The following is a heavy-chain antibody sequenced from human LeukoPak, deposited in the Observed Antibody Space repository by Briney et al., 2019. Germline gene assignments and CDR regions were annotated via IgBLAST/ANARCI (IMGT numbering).Heavy chain of an antibody. J-gene: IGHJ4*02. CDR3: ASAKLLYYYFDY. CDR1: GFTFSSYA. Sequence: GGSRRLSCAASGFTFSSYAMHWVRQAPGKGLEWVAVISYDGSNKYYADSVKGRFTISRDNSKNTLYLQMNSLRAEDTAVYYCASAKLLYYYFDYWGQGTLVTVSS. V-gene: IGHV3-30-3*01. CDR2: ISYDGSNK. D-gene: IGHD2-2*02.